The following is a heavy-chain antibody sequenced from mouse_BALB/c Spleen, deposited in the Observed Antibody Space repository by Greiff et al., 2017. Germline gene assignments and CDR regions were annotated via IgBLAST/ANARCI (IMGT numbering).Heavy chain of an antibody. Sequence: VKLQESGAELAKPGASVKMSCKASGYTFTSYWMHWVKQRPGQGLEWIGYINPSTGYTEYNQKFKDKATLTADKSSSTAYMQLSSLTSEDSAGYYCARMEGELGRYFDYWGQGTTLTVSS. CDR1: GYTFTSYW. J-gene: IGHJ2*01. CDR2: INPSTGYT. V-gene: IGHV1-7*01. D-gene: IGHD4-1*01. CDR3: ARMEGELGRYFDY.